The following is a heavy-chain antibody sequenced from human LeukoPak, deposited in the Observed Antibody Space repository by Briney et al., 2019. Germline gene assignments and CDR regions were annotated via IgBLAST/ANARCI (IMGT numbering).Heavy chain of an antibody. CDR3: ARARLDSSGWYL. J-gene: IGHJ5*02. Sequence: SETLSLTCTVSGGSISSYYWSWIRQPPGKGLEWIGYIYYSGSTNYNPSLKSRVTISADTSKNQFSLKLSSVTAADTAVYYCARARLDSSGWYLWGQGTLVTVSS. V-gene: IGHV4-59*01. D-gene: IGHD6-19*01. CDR2: IYYSGST. CDR1: GGSISSYY.